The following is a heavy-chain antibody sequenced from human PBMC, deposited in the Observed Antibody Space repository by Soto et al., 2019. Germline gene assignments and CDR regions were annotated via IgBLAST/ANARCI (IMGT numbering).Heavy chain of an antibody. CDR2: INSGSTAT. J-gene: IGHJ4*02. V-gene: IGHV3-48*03. CDR1: GFTFSNFN. D-gene: IGHD2-8*02. Sequence: EVYLVESGGALVQPGGSLRLSCVVSGFTFSNFNVNWVRQAPGKGLEWVSWINSGSTATSYADSVKGRFTSSRDNAKGSLSLHMNSLRVEDTAVYYCVRDLYWAFDYWGQGTLVTVSS. CDR3: VRDLYWAFDY.